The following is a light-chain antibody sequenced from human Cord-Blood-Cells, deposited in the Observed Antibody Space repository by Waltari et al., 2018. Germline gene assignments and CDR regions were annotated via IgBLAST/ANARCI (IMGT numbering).Light chain of an antibody. CDR2: NVS. Sequence: QSALTQPASVSGSPGQSITISCTGTSSDVGGYNYVSWYQQHPGKPPKRSIYNVSQRPSGVSNRLSGSKSGNTASLTISGLQAEDEADYYCSSYTSSSTVFGGGTKLTVL. CDR3: SSYTSSSTV. CDR1: SSDVGGYNY. V-gene: IGLV2-14*01. J-gene: IGLJ2*01.